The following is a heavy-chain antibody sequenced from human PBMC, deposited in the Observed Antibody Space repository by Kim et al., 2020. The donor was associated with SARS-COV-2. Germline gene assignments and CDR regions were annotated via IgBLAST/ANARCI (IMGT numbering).Heavy chain of an antibody. J-gene: IGHJ6*02. D-gene: IGHD3-3*01. CDR2: ISSSGSNK. CDR3: CFGAVFFQFYGMDV. CDR1: GFTFSNFD. V-gene: IGHV3-48*03. Sequence: GGSLRLSCAASGFTFSNFDMNWVRQSPGRGLEWVARISSSGSNKYYADSVKGRFTISRDNAKKSLYLQMSSLRADDTGVYYCCFGAVFFQFYGMDVWGQGTRVSVS.